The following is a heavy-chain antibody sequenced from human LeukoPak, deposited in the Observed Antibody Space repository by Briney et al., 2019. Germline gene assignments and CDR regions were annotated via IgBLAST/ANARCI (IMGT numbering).Heavy chain of an antibody. J-gene: IGHJ3*02. V-gene: IGHV3-73*01. D-gene: IGHD3-22*01. CDR3: TSGVYYYDTFDAFDI. Sequence: PGGSLKLSCAASGFTFSGSAMHWVRQASGKGLEWVGRIRSKANSYATAYAASVKGRFTISRDDSKNTAYLQMNSLKTEDTAVYYCTSGVYYYDTFDAFDIWGQGTMVTVSS. CDR1: GFTFSGSA. CDR2: IRSKANSYAT.